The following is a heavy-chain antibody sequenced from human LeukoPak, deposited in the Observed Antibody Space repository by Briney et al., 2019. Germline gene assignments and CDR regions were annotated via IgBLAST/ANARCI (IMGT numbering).Heavy chain of an antibody. CDR2: FDPEDGET. J-gene: IGHJ4*02. Sequence: GASVKVSCKVSGYTLTELSMHWVRQAPGKGLEWMGGFDPEDGETIYAQKFQARVTMTEDTSTDTAYMGLSSLRSEDTAVYYCATVRYSSSWYLNYWGQGTLVTVSS. D-gene: IGHD6-13*01. V-gene: IGHV1-24*01. CDR3: ATVRYSSSWYLNY. CDR1: GYTLTELS.